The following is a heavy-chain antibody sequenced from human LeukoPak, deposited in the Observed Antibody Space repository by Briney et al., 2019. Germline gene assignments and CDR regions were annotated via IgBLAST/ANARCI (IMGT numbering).Heavy chain of an antibody. D-gene: IGHD6-13*01. J-gene: IGHJ5*02. CDR2: INHSGST. CDR1: GFTFSSYA. CDR3: ARGYSSSWYGYNWFDP. V-gene: IGHV4-34*01. Sequence: GSLRLSCAASGFTFSSYAMSWIRQPPGKGLEWIGEINHSGSTNYNPSLKSRVTISVDTSKNQFSLKLSSVTAADTAVYYCARGYSSSWYGYNWFDPWGQGTLVTVSS.